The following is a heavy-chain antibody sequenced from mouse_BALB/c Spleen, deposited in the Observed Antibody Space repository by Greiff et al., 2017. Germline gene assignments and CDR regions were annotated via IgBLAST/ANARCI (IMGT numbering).Heavy chain of an antibody. CDR3: TRWGTTGAGFAY. V-gene: IGHV5-12-1*01. J-gene: IGHJ3*01. CDR2: ISSGGGST. D-gene: IGHD2-12*01. Sequence: EVKLVESGGGLVKPGGSLKLSCAASGFSFSSYAMSWVRQTPEKRLEWVGSISSGGGSTDYPDTVMGRITISRDNTKNTLYMQMSSLKSEDTAMYDCTRWGTTGAGFAYWGQGTPVTVSA. CDR1: GFSFSSYA.